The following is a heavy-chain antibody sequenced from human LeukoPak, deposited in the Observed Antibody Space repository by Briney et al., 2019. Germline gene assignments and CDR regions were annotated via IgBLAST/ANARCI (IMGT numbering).Heavy chain of an antibody. D-gene: IGHD3-22*01. J-gene: IGHJ4*02. V-gene: IGHV3-23*01. Sequence: GGSLRLSCAASGFTFSSYAMSWVRQAPGKGLEWVSTIKHNGGDKYYVDSVKGRFTISRDNSKNALYLQMNSLRAEDTAVYYCAKGTYYYDSSGYYYFDYWGQGTLVTVSS. CDR3: AKGTYYYDSSGYYYFDY. CDR2: IKHNGGDK. CDR1: GFTFSSYA.